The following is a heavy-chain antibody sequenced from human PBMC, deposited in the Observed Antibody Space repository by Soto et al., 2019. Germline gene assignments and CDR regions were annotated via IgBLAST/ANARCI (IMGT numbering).Heavy chain of an antibody. CDR2: IYHSGST. CDR3: ERDLRSGIQLWFTYYGMDV. CDR1: GYSISSGYY. D-gene: IGHD5-18*01. Sequence: SETLSLTCAVSGYSISSGYYWGWIRQPPGKGLEWIGSIYHSGSTYYNPSLKSRVTISVDTSKNQFSLKLSSVTAADTAVYYCERDLRSGIQLWFTYYGMDVWGQGTTVT. V-gene: IGHV4-38-2*02. J-gene: IGHJ6*02.